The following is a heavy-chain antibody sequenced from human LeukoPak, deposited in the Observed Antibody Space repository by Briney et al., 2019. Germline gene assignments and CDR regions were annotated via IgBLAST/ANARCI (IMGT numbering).Heavy chain of an antibody. CDR1: GYTFTSYY. Sequence: ASVKVSCKASGYTFTSYYMHWVRQAPGQGLEWMGIINPSGGSTSYAQKFQGRVTMTRDTSTSTVYMELSSRGSEDTAVYYCASGIAVAGTLGYWGQGTLVTVSS. CDR2: INPSGGST. J-gene: IGHJ4*02. CDR3: ASGIAVAGTLGY. V-gene: IGHV1-46*01. D-gene: IGHD6-19*01.